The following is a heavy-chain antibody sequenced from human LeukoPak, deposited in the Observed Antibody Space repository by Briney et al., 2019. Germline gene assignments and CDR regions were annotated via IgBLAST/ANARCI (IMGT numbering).Heavy chain of an antibody. D-gene: IGHD6-6*01. V-gene: IGHV3-7*01. Sequence: GGSLSLLCAASGFTYSIYWMGWARPARGKGVEWVANIKQDGSGKYHVHSEKGPFTISRINAKNSLYLQMNSLRAEDTAVYYCARGEYSSSSTVDYWGQGTLVTVSA. CDR2: IKQDGSGK. J-gene: IGHJ4*02. CDR3: ARGEYSSSSTVDY. CDR1: GFTYSIYW.